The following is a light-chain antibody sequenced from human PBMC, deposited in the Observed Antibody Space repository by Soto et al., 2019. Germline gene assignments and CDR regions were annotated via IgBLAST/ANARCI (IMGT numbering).Light chain of an antibody. CDR2: GVA. J-gene: IGKJ2*01. CDR1: RDISTY. CDR3: QQTYSKPLT. Sequence: DIQMTQSPSSLSASIGDEVTITCRASRDISTYLNWYQQRPGKAPELLIYGVASLRSGVPSRFGGSGSGTDCTLTISSLQPEDFGTYFCQQTYSKPLTFGQGTNLEIK. V-gene: IGKV1-39*01.